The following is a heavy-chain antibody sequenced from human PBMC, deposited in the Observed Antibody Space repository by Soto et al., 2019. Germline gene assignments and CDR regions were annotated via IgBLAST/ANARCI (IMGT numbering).Heavy chain of an antibody. CDR2: IIPIHGIA. V-gene: IGHV1-69*02. CDR3: LNIPHC. CDR1: GGTFSSYT. Sequence: QVQLVQSGAEVKKPGSSVKVSCKASGGTFSSYTISWVRQAPGQGLEWMGRIIPIHGIANYAPEFQGRFTITADKSTSTAYMELSSLRSEDTAVDCCLNIPHCWGQGTLVTVSS. J-gene: IGHJ4*02.